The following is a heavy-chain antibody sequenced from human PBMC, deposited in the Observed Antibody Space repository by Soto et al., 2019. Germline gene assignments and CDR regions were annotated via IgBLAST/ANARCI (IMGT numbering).Heavy chain of an antibody. J-gene: IGHJ5*02. V-gene: IGHV1-18*01. Sequence: QVQLVQSGGEVKKPGASVKVSCKASGYTFTSYGITWVRQAPGQGLEYLGWISTYNGNTDFAQKVQNRVTLTTDTSTSTAYMELRGLRPDDTAVYYCARAKVLITPNWFDPWGQGTLVTVSS. CDR1: GYTFTSYG. CDR2: ISTYNGNT. D-gene: IGHD3-16*01. CDR3: ARAKVLITPNWFDP.